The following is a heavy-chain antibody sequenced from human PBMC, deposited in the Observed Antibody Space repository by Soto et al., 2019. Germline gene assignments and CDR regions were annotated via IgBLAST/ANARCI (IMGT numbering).Heavy chain of an antibody. CDR2: IIPIFGTA. D-gene: IGHD2-8*01. V-gene: IGHV1-69*13. Sequence: ASVKVSCKASGGTFSSYAISWVRQAPGRGLEWMGGIIPIFGTANYAQKFQGRVTITADESTSTAYMELSSLRSEDTAVYYCAVPGQYCTNGVCPWIFDYWGQGTLVTVSS. CDR3: AVPGQYCTNGVCPWIFDY. J-gene: IGHJ4*02. CDR1: GGTFSSYA.